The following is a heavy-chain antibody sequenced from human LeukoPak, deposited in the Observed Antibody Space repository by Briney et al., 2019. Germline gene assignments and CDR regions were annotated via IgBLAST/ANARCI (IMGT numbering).Heavy chain of an antibody. CDR3: AKGGYCGGDCYPTLIFDY. CDR1: GFTFSSYS. CDR2: ISSSSSYI. D-gene: IGHD2-21*02. V-gene: IGHV3-21*01. Sequence: GGSLRLSCAASGFTFSSYSMNWVRQAPGKGLEWVSSISSSSSYIYYADSVKGRFTISRDNAKNSLYLQMNSLRAEDTAVYYCAKGGYCGGDCYPTLIFDYWGQGTLVTVSS. J-gene: IGHJ4*02.